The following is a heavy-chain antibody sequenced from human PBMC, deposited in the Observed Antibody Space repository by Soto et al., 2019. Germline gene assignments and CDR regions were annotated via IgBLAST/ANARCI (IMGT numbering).Heavy chain of an antibody. V-gene: IGHV3-23*01. CDR1: GFTFSSYA. CDR3: AKAPLYCGSADCDT. J-gene: IGHJ6*04. CDR2: ISGSGGST. Sequence: EVQLLESGGGLVQPGGSLRLSCAASGFTFSSYAMSWVRQAPGKGLEWVSAISGSGGSTYYADSVKGRFTISRDNSKNALYLQMNSLRAEDTAVYYCAKAPLYCGSADCDTWGKGTTVTVSS. D-gene: IGHD3-10*01.